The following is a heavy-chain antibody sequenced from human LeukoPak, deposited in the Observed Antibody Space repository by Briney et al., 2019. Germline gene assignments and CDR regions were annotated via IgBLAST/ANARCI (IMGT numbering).Heavy chain of an antibody. CDR3: ARGDSSGHPAFDY. Sequence: SETLSLTCTVSGGSISSYYWSWIRQPPGKGLEWIGYIYYSGSTNYNPSLKSRVTISVDTSKNQFSLKLSSVTAADTAVYYCARGDSSGHPAFDYWGQGTLVTVSS. CDR1: GGSISSYY. CDR2: IYYSGST. D-gene: IGHD3-22*01. J-gene: IGHJ4*02. V-gene: IGHV4-59*01.